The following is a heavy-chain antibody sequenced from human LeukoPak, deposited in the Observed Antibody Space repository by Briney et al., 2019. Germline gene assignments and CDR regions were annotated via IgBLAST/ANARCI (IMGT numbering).Heavy chain of an antibody. D-gene: IGHD3-10*01. V-gene: IGHV4-59*01. Sequence: SETLSLTCTVSDGSISSYYWSWIRQPPGKGLEGIGYIYNNGNTNYNPSLKSRVTISVDTSKNQFPLKLSSVTAADTAVYYCARRSRGVNNWFDAWGQGTLVTVSS. J-gene: IGHJ5*02. CDR1: DGSISSYY. CDR2: IYNNGNT. CDR3: ARRSRGVNNWFDA.